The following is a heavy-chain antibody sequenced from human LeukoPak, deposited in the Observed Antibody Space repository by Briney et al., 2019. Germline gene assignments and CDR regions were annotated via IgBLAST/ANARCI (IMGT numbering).Heavy chain of an antibody. Sequence: TSETLSLTCAVSGGSISSSNWWSWVRQPPGKGLEWIGEIYHSGSTNYNPSLKSRVTMSVDTSKNQFSLKLSSVTAADTAVYYCAKPYGSHYSFLSVDAFDIWGQGTMVTVSS. CDR2: IYHSGST. V-gene: IGHV4-4*02. CDR1: GGSISSSNW. CDR3: AKPYGSHYSFLSVDAFDI. J-gene: IGHJ3*02. D-gene: IGHD4/OR15-4a*01.